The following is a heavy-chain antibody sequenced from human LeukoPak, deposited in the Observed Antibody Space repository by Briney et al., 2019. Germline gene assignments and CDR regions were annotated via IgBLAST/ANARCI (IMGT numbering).Heavy chain of an antibody. V-gene: IGHV3-23*01. Sequence: PGGSLRLSCAASGFTFSSYAMHWVRQAPGKGLEWVSAISGSGGSTYYADSVKGRFTISRDNSKNTLYLQMNSLRAEDTAVYYCAKLMVRGVSNYYYGMDVWGKGTTVTVSS. D-gene: IGHD3-10*01. CDR3: AKLMVRGVSNYYYGMDV. CDR1: GFTFSSYA. CDR2: ISGSGGST. J-gene: IGHJ6*04.